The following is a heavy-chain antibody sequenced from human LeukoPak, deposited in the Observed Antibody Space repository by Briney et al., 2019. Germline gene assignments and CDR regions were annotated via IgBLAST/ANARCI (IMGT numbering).Heavy chain of an antibody. CDR2: IYYSGST. D-gene: IGHD5-18*01. CDR3: ARLRYSYGSVGLAFDI. J-gene: IGHJ3*02. Sequence: SETLSLTCTVSGGSISSYYWSWVRQPPGKGLEWIGYIYYSGSTNYNPSLKSRVTISVDTSKNQFSLKLSSVTAADTAVYYCARLRYSYGSVGLAFDIWGQGTMVTVSS. CDR1: GGSISSYY. V-gene: IGHV4-59*08.